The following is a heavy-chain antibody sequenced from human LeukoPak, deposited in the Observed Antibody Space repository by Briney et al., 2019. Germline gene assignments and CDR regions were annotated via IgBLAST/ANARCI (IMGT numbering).Heavy chain of an antibody. Sequence: GGSLRLSCAASGLAFSKYAMSWVRQAPGKGLEWVSSLISSGATTYYADSVKGRFTISRDNSKNTVHLQMDSLRAEDSAIYYCAKNAGYSYGLYYFDYWGQGTLVTVSS. J-gene: IGHJ4*02. D-gene: IGHD5-18*01. CDR1: GLAFSKYA. V-gene: IGHV3-23*01. CDR3: AKNAGYSYGLYYFDY. CDR2: LISSGATT.